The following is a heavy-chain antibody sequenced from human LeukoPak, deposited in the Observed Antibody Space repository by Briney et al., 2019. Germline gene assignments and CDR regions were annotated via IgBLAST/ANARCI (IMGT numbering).Heavy chain of an antibody. CDR1: GYTFTGYY. V-gene: IGHV1-2*02. J-gene: IGHJ4*02. D-gene: IGHD3-9*01. CDR3: ARGDVYYDILTGYLGY. Sequence: ASVKVSCKASGYTFTGYYMHWVRQAPGQGLEWMGWINPNSGGTNYAQKFQGRVTMTRDTSISTAYMELSRLRSDDTAVYYCARGDVYYDILTGYLGYWGQGTLVTVSS. CDR2: INPNSGGT.